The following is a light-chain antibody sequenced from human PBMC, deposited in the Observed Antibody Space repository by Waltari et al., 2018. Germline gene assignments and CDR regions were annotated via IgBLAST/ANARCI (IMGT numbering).Light chain of an antibody. CDR3: QQYSSFST. J-gene: IGKJ2*01. CDR1: QSVGTW. CDR2: MAS. V-gene: IGKV1-5*03. Sequence: DIQMTQSPSTLSASVGDRVTISCRASQSVGTWLAWYQQKPCKAPKLLIYMASSLDSGVPSRFSGSGSGTDFTLTISSLQPDDFATYSCQQYSSFSTFGQGTKV.